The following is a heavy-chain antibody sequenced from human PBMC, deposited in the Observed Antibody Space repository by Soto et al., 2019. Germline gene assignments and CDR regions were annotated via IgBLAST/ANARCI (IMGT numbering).Heavy chain of an antibody. Sequence: QVQLVQSGAEVKKPGSSVKVSCKASGGTFSSYTISWVRQAPGQGLEWLGRIIPILGIANYAQKFQGRVTITADNSTSTAYMELSSLRSADTAVYYCERAGGSGYLDYSDQRTLVTVSS. V-gene: IGHV1-69*02. D-gene: IGHD1-26*01. CDR1: GGTFSSYT. CDR3: ERAGGSGYLDY. J-gene: IGHJ4*02. CDR2: IIPILGIA.